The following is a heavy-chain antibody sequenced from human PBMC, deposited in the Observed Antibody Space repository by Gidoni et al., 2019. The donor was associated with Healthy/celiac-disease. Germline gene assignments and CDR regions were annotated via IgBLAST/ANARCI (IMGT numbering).Heavy chain of an antibody. D-gene: IGHD2-15*01. V-gene: IGHV3-23*01. CDR3: AKSVVVASPFDI. J-gene: IGHJ3*02. Sequence: MSWVSQAPGKGLEWVSAISGSGGSTYYADSVKGRFTISRDNSKNTLDLQMNSLRAEDTAVHYCAKSVVVASPFDIWGQGTRVTVSS. CDR2: ISGSGGST.